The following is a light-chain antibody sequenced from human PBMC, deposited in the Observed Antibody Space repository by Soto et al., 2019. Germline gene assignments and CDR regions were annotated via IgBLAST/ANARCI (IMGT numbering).Light chain of an antibody. CDR2: GAS. V-gene: IGKV3-20*01. CDR1: QSVSNNY. CDR3: QQYGSSCT. J-gene: IGKJ1*01. Sequence: EIVLTQSPGTLSLSPGERATLSCRASQSVSNNYLAWYQQKPGQAPRLPIYGASNRATGIPDRFSGSGSGTDFTLTISRLEPEDFAVYYCQQYGSSCTFGQGTKV.